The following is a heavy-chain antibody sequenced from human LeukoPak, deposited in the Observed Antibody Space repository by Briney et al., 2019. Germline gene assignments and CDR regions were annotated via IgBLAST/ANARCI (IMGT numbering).Heavy chain of an antibody. CDR3: ARDWNVVVVVPAAIDY. Sequence: VASVKVSCKASGYTFTSYGISWVRQAPGQGLEWMGWMSPNSGNTGYAQNFQGRVTMTRNTSISTAYMELSSLRSEDTAVYYCARDWNVVVVVPAAIDYWGQGALVTVSS. CDR1: GYTFTSYG. CDR2: MSPNSGNT. J-gene: IGHJ4*02. V-gene: IGHV1-8*02. D-gene: IGHD2-2*01.